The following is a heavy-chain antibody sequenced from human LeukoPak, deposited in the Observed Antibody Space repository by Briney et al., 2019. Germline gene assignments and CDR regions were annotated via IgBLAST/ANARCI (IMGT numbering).Heavy chain of an antibody. J-gene: IGHJ4*02. CDR1: GFTFSSYG. Sequence: GGSLRLSCAASGFTFSSYGMHWVRQAPGKGLEWVAVIWYDGSNKYYADSVKGRFTISRDNSKNTLYLQMNSLRAEDTAVYYCARDHYDSPQYCDRGYYFDYWGQGTLVTVSS. D-gene: IGHD4-17*01. CDR2: IWYDGSNK. V-gene: IGHV3-33*01. CDR3: ARDHYDSPQYCDRGYYFDY.